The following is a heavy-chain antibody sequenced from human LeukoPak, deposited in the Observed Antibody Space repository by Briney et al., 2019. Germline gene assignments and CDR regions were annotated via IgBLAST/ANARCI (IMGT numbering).Heavy chain of an antibody. CDR3: AKWGHCSGGSCYSSYYYYMDV. V-gene: IGHV3-30*02. J-gene: IGHJ6*03. CDR1: GFTFSSYG. D-gene: IGHD2-15*01. CDR2: IRYDGSNK. Sequence: GGSLRLSCAASGFTFSSYGMHWVRQAPGKGLEWVAFIRYDGSNKYYADSVKGRFTISRDNSKNTLYLQMNSLRAEDTAVYYCAKWGHCSGGSCYSSYYYYMDVWGKGTTVTISS.